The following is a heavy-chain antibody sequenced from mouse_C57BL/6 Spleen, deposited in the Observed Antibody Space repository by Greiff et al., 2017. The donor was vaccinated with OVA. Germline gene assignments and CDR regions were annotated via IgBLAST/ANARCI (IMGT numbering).Heavy chain of an antibody. CDR3: ARTDDYDYAMDY. D-gene: IGHD2-4*01. Sequence: QVQLQQPGAELVKPGASVKMSCKASGYTFTSYWINWVWERAVQGLEWRGDVVACSVLSNYNEKFKSKATLTVDTSSSTAYLQLSSLTAEDSAVYDCARTDDYDYAMDYWGQGTSVTVSS. J-gene: IGHJ4*01. CDR1: GYTFTSYW. V-gene: IGHV1-55*01. CDR2: VVACSVLS.